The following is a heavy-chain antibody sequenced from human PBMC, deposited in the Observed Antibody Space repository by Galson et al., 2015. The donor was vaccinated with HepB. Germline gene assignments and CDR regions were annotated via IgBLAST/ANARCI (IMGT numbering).Heavy chain of an antibody. V-gene: IGHV3-33*01. D-gene: IGHD3-22*01. Sequence: SLRLSCAASGFTFSSYGMHWVRQAPGKGLEWVAVIWYDGSNKYYADSVKGRFTISRDNSKNTLYLQMNSLRAEDTAVYYCARGFLSYYDSSGFAKPYWGQGTLVTVSS. CDR3: ARGFLSYYDSSGFAKPY. CDR1: GFTFSSYG. CDR2: IWYDGSNK. J-gene: IGHJ4*02.